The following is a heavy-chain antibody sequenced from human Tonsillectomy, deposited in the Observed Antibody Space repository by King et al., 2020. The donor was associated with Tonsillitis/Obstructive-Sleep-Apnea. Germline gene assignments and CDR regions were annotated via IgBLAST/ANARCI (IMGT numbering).Heavy chain of an antibody. CDR2: FYYSGST. Sequence: QLQESGPGLVKPSETLSLTCTVSGGSISSSSYYWGWIRQPPGKGLEWIGSFYYSGSTYYNPSLKSRVTISVDTSKNQFSLKLSSVTAADTAVYYCARRDAVVVITFDYWGQGTLVTVSS. D-gene: IGHD3-22*01. J-gene: IGHJ4*02. CDR3: ARRDAVVVITFDY. V-gene: IGHV4-39*01. CDR1: GGSISSSSYY.